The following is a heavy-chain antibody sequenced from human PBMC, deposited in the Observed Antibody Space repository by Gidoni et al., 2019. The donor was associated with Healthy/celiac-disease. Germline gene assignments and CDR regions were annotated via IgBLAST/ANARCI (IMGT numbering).Heavy chain of an antibody. CDR1: GGPVSSGSYY. J-gene: IGHJ3*02. CDR3: ARGGVTNAFDI. Sequence: QVQLQESGPGLVKPSEILSLTCTVSGGPVSSGSYYWSWIRQPPGKGLEWIGYIYYSGSTNYNPSLKSRVTISVDTSKNQFSLKLSSVTAADTAVYYCARGGVTNAFDIWGQGTMVTVSS. CDR2: IYYSGST. V-gene: IGHV4-61*01. D-gene: IGHD3-10*01.